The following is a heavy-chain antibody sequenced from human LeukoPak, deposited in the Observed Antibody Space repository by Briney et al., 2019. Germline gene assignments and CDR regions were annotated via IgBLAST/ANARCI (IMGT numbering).Heavy chain of an antibody. CDR3: ARERWLQLHPYYYGMDV. Sequence: GGSLRLSCAASGFTFSSYWMHWVRQAPGKGLVWVSRINTDGSSTSYADSVKGRFTISRGNAKNTLYLQMNSLRAEDTAVYYCARERWLQLHPYYYGMDVWGQGTTVTVSS. CDR1: GFTFSSYW. J-gene: IGHJ6*02. D-gene: IGHD5-24*01. CDR2: INTDGSST. V-gene: IGHV3-74*01.